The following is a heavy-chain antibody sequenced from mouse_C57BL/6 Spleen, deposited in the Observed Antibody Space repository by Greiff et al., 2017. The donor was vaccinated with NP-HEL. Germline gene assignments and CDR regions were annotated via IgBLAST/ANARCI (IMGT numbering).Heavy chain of an antibody. CDR2: ITPSSGYT. D-gene: IGHD1-1*01. V-gene: IGHV1-4*01. CDR1: GYTFTSYT. Sequence: VQLQQSGAELARPGASVKLSCKASGYTFTSYTMHWVKQRPGQGLEWIGYITPSSGYTKYNQKFKDKATLTADKSSSTLSMQLINLTSEDSAVYYLSRCDSYGSIPAWFAYWGQGTLVTVSA. J-gene: IGHJ3*01. CDR3: SRCDSYGSIPAWFAY.